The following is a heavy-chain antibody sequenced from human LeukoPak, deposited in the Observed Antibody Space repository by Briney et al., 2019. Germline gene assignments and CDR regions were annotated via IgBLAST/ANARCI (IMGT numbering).Heavy chain of an antibody. Sequence: GGSLRLSCAASRFTFSTYTMNWVRQAPGKGLQWVSSISDSGGATFYADSLRGRFTISRDNAKNSLYLQMNSLTAEDTAVYYCVRGDRRDYWGQGTLVTVSS. CDR2: ISDSGGAT. CDR3: VRGDRRDY. D-gene: IGHD2-21*01. V-gene: IGHV3-21*06. J-gene: IGHJ4*02. CDR1: RFTFSTYT.